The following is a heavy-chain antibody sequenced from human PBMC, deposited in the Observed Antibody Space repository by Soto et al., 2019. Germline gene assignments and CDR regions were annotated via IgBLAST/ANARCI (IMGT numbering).Heavy chain of an antibody. D-gene: IGHD3-22*01. CDR3: ARHDTTDYDSGDHFHGDY. CDR1: GYSFTSYW. CDR2: IYPGDSDT. V-gene: IGHV5-51*01. Sequence: ESLKISCKGSGYSFTSYWIGWVRQMPGKGLEWMGIIYPGDSDTRYSPSFQGQVTISADKSISTAYLQWSSLKASDTAMYYCARHDTTDYDSGDHFHGDYWGQGTQVIVSS. J-gene: IGHJ4*02.